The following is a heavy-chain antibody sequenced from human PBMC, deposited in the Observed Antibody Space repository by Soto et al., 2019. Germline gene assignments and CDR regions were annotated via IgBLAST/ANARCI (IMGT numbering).Heavy chain of an antibody. D-gene: IGHD1-26*01. CDR1: GGSISSDGYY. V-gene: IGHV4-31*03. CDR2: IYYSGST. J-gene: IGHJ4*02. CDR3: GRRYSGNYLSFDY. Sequence: QVQLQESGPGLVKPSQTLSLTCTVSGGSISSDGYYWNWIRQHPGKDLEWIGYIYYSGSTHYNPSLKSRVTQLGDHSKDPFSLMLSSVPAADPGLYYCGRRYSGNYLSFDYWGQGSLVTVSS.